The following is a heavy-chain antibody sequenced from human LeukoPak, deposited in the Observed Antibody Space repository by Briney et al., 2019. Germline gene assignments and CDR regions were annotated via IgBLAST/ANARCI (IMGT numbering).Heavy chain of an antibody. Sequence: GASVKVSCKASGYTFTTYDINWVRQATGQGLEWMGWMNTNSGNTGYAQKFQGRVTMTRNTSINTAYMELSSLRSEDTAVYYCARVTSGWQDAFDIWGQGTMVTVSS. CDR3: ARVTSGWQDAFDI. CDR1: GYTFTTYD. CDR2: MNTNSGNT. D-gene: IGHD6-19*01. J-gene: IGHJ3*02. V-gene: IGHV1-8*01.